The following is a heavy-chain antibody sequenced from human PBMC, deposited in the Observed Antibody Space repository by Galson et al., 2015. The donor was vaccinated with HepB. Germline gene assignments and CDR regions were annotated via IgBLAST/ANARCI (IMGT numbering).Heavy chain of an antibody. D-gene: IGHD4-17*01. Sequence: SVKVSCKASGGTFSSYAISWVRQAPGQGLEWMGGIIPIFGTANYAQKFQGRVTITADESTSTAYMELSSLRSEDTAVYYCCTVTRLYNWFDPWGQGTLVTVSS. CDR2: IIPIFGTA. CDR1: GGTFSSYA. J-gene: IGHJ5*02. V-gene: IGHV1-69*13. CDR3: CTVTRLYNWFDP.